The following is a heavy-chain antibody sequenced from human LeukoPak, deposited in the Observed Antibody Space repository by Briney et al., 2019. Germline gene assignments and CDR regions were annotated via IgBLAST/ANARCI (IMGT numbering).Heavy chain of an antibody. CDR1: GFTFSSYW. CDR2: ISGSGGDT. CDR3: AKKGATTGDFDY. Sequence: GGSLRLSCAASGFTFSSYWMTWVRQAPGKGPEWVSAISGSGGDTYYADSVKGRFTISRDNSKNTLYLQMNSLRAEDTAVYYCAKKGATTGDFDYWGQGTLVTVSS. V-gene: IGHV3-23*01. D-gene: IGHD1-26*01. J-gene: IGHJ4*02.